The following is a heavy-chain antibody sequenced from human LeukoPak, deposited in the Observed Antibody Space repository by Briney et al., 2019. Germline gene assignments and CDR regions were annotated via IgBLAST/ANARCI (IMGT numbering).Heavy chain of an antibody. CDR3: ARSTVTNWFDP. CDR1: GGSISSYY. J-gene: IGHJ5*02. D-gene: IGHD4-11*01. V-gene: IGHV4-4*09. CDR2: IYASGST. Sequence: PSETLSLTCTVSGGSISSYYWSWIRQPPGKGLEWIGYIYASGSTNYNPSLKSRVTISVDTSKNQFSLKLSSVTAADTAVYYCARSTVTNWFDPWGQGTLVTVSS.